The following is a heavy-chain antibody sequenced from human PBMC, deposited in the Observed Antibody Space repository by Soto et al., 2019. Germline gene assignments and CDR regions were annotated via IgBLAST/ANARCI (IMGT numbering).Heavy chain of an antibody. CDR2: IYHSGST. CDR1: GGSISSGGYS. J-gene: IGHJ5*02. Sequence: SETLSLTCAVSGGSISSGGYSWSWIRQPPGKGLEWIGYIYHSGSTYYNPSLKSRVTISVDRSKNQFSLKLSSVTAADTAVYYCARVAELTGSDPWGQGTLVTVSS. CDR3: ARVAELTGSDP. D-gene: IGHD1-26*01. V-gene: IGHV4-30-2*01.